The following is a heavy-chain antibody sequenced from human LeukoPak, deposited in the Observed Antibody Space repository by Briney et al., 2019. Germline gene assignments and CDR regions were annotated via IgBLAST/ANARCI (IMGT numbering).Heavy chain of an antibody. Sequence: GGSLRLSCAASGFTFSSYGMHWVRQAPGKGLGWVAVISYDGSNKYYADSVKGRFTISRDNSKNTLYLQMNSLRAEDTAVYYCARDMGYYGSGSYYEPLYYFDYWGQGTLVTVSS. J-gene: IGHJ4*02. CDR3: ARDMGYYGSGSYYEPLYYFDY. D-gene: IGHD3-10*01. CDR2: ISYDGSNK. V-gene: IGHV3-30*03. CDR1: GFTFSSYG.